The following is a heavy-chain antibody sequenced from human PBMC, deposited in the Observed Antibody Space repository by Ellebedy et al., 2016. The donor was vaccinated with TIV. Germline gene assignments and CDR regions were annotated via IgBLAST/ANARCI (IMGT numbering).Heavy chain of an antibody. J-gene: IGHJ4*02. CDR3: ARVPGHGDYKIDY. CDR2: VNPISGNT. D-gene: IGHD4-17*01. CDR1: GYTFTSYD. Sequence: ASVKVSCKASGYTFTSYDINWVRQATGQGLEWMGWVNPISGNTGYAPKFRGRVTMTMNTSISTASMELSSLRSEDTAVYYCARVPGHGDYKIDYWGQGTLVTVSS. V-gene: IGHV1-8*01.